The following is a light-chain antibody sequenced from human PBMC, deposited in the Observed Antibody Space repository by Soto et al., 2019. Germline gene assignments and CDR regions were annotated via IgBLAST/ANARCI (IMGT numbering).Light chain of an antibody. CDR2: DAS. V-gene: IGKV1D-13*01. CDR1: QGISSA. J-gene: IGKJ5*01. CDR3: QQFNNYPLT. Sequence: AIQLTQSPSSLSASVGDRVTITCRASQGISSAVAWYQQKPGKPPKLLMYDASSLESGVPPRFSGSGSGTAFTLRISSLQPEDFATYYCQQFNNYPLTFGQGTRLEI.